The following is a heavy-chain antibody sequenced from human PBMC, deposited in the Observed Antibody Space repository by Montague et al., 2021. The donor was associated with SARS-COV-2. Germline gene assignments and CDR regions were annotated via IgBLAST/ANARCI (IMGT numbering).Heavy chain of an antibody. J-gene: IGHJ5*02. Sequence: SETLSLTYAVSGDSISDSIYLWAWIRQPPGEGLEFVGTTSSSGPTSYSASLRGRVTISVDTTNNQFSLKMTSATAADTAVYYCARHRQFSDWFDPWGQGTLVTVSS. CDR2: TSSSGPT. V-gene: IGHV4-39*01. D-gene: IGHD2/OR15-2a*01. CDR3: ARHRQFSDWFDP. CDR1: GDSISDSIYL.